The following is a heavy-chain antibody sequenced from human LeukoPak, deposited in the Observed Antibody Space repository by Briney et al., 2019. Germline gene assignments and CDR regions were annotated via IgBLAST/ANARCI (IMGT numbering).Heavy chain of an antibody. CDR2: IYSGGST. D-gene: IGHD2-15*01. Sequence: PGGSLRLSCAASGFTFSSYSMNWVRQAPGKGLEWVSVIYSGGSTYYADSVKGRFTISRDNSKNTLYLQMNSLRAEDTAVYCCARESLRYCSGGSCYSGHYMDVWGKGTTVTISS. V-gene: IGHV3-53*01. CDR1: GFTFSSYS. CDR3: ARESLRYCSGGSCYSGHYMDV. J-gene: IGHJ6*03.